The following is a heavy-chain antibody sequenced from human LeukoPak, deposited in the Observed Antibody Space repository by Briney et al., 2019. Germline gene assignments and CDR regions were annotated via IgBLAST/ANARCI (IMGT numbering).Heavy chain of an antibody. J-gene: IGHJ4*02. CDR3: ARALGQWLVDLDY. V-gene: IGHV4-59*01. Sequence: SETLSLTCTVSGDSFSYCYWSWIRQPPAKELEGMGWIYYSGSSNYNPSLKNRGTISVDTSKNQFSLKLSSVTDAATAVYYCARALGQWLVDLDYWGQGTLVTVSS. D-gene: IGHD6-19*01. CDR1: GDSFSYCY. CDR2: IYYSGSS.